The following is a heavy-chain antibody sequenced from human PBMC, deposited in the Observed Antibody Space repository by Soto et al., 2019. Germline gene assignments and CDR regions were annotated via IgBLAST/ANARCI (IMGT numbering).Heavy chain of an antibody. Sequence: ASLKVSCKASGGTFSSYAISWVRQAPGQGLEWMGGIIPIFGTANYAQKFQGRVTITADESTSTAYMELSSLRSEDTAVYYCATNLAGYGYFDYWGQGTLVTVSS. CDR2: IIPIFGTA. V-gene: IGHV1-69*13. CDR1: GGTFSSYA. J-gene: IGHJ4*02. CDR3: ATNLAGYGYFDY. D-gene: IGHD5-18*01.